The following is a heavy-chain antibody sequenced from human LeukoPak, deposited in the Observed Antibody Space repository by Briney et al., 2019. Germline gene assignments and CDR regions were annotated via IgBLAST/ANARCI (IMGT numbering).Heavy chain of an antibody. V-gene: IGHV4-39*07. CDR3: ARRSTNYYDSSGYLDY. D-gene: IGHD3-22*01. Sequence: SETLSLTCTVSGGSISSSSYYWGWIRQPPGKGLEWIGSIYYSGSTYYNPSLKSRVTISVDTSKNQFSLKLTSVTAADTAVYYCARRSTNYYDSSGYLDYWGQGTLVTVSS. CDR2: IYYSGST. CDR1: GGSISSSSYY. J-gene: IGHJ4*02.